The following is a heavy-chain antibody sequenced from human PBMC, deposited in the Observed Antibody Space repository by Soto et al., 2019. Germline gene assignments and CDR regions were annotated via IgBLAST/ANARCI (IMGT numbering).Heavy chain of an antibody. CDR1: GGSISGSSYY. V-gene: IGHV4-39*01. D-gene: IGHD5-12*01. CDR3: ARRGYDSAYYFDY. Sequence: SETLSLTCTVSGGSISGSSYYWGWIRQPPGKGLEWIGSTYYSGSTYYNPSLKSRVTISADTSKNQFSLKLSSGTAADTAVYYCARRGYDSAYYFDYWGLGNLVTVSS. CDR2: TYYSGST. J-gene: IGHJ4*01.